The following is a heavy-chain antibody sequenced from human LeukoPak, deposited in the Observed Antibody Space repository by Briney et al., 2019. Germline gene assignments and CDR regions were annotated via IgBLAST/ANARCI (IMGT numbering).Heavy chain of an antibody. Sequence: GGSLRLSCAASGFTFSSYALSWVRQAPGKGLEWVSAISDSGDYTYYADSVKGRFTISRDNSKNTLYLQMNSLRAEDTAVYYCSKETATVGGTREYWGQGTLVTVSS. CDR2: ISDSGDYT. CDR3: SKETATVGGTREY. V-gene: IGHV3-23*01. J-gene: IGHJ4*02. CDR1: GFTFSSYA. D-gene: IGHD6-19*01.